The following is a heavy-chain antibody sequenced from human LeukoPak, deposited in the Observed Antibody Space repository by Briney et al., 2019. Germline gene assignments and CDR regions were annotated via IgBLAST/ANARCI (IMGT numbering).Heavy chain of an antibody. CDR2: IYHSGST. Sequence: SETLSLTCAVSGYSISSGYYWGWIRQPPGKGLEWIGSIYHSGSTYYNPSPKGRVTISVDTSKNQFSLKLSSVTAADTAVYYCARLGNLRVTIFGVVPDYWGQGTLVTVSS. CDR1: GYSISSGYY. D-gene: IGHD3-3*01. V-gene: IGHV4-38-2*01. J-gene: IGHJ4*02. CDR3: ARLGNLRVTIFGVVPDY.